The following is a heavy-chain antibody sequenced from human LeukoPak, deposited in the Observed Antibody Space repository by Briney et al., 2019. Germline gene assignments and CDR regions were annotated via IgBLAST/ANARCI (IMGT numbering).Heavy chain of an antibody. Sequence: GGSLRLSCAASGFTFSSYAMSWVRQAPGKGLEWVSVISGSGDTTNYADSVKGRFTISRDNSKNSLYLQMNSLRAEDTAMYYCARLSAMLRGPEPIYYFDYWGQGTLVTVSS. CDR2: ISGSGDTT. CDR3: ARLSAMLRGPEPIYYFDY. CDR1: GFTFSSYA. J-gene: IGHJ4*01. D-gene: IGHD3-10*01. V-gene: IGHV3-23*01.